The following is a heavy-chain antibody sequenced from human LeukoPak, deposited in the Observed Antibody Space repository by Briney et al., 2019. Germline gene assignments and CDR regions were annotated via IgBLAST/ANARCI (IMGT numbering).Heavy chain of an antibody. J-gene: IGHJ4*02. CDR3: AKTVVVITFRFDS. D-gene: IGHD2-21*01. Sequence: GGSLRLSCAASGFSFNNYVMSWVSQAPGKGLEWVSAISGDGARTYYADSVKGRFTISRDNSKNTLDLQMNCLRAEDTAIYYCAKTVVVITFRFDSWGQGSLVTISS. V-gene: IGHV3-23*01. CDR1: GFSFNNYV. CDR2: ISGDGART.